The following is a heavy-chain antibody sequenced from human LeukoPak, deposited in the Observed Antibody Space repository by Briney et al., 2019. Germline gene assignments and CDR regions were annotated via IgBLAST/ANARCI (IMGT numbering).Heavy chain of an antibody. CDR2: IYYSGST. CDR3: ASSRSAGLWFG. D-gene: IGHD3-10*01. CDR1: GGSISSYY. J-gene: IGHJ4*02. Sequence: SETLSLTCTVSGGSISSYYWSWIRQPPGKELEWIGYIYYSGSTNYNPSLKSRVTISVDTSKNQFSLKLSSVTAADTAVYYCASSRSAGLWFGWGQGTLVTVSS. V-gene: IGHV4-59*01.